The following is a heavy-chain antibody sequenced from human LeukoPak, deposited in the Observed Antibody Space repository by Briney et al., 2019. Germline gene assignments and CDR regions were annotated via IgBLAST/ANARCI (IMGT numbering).Heavy chain of an antibody. CDR1: GFTFSSYG. CDR3: ASGYSPIHYYYMDV. J-gene: IGHJ6*03. V-gene: IGHV3-30*03. D-gene: IGHD5-18*01. CDR2: ISYDGSNK. Sequence: PGRSLRLSCAASGFTFSSYGMHWVRQAPGKGLEWVAVISYDGSNKYYADSVEGRFTISRDNSKNTLYLQMNSLRAEDTAVYYCASGYSPIHYYYMDVWGKGTTVTISS.